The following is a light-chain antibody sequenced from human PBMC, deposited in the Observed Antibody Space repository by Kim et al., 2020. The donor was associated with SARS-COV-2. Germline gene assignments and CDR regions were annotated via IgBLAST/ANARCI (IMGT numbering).Light chain of an antibody. V-gene: IGKV3-20*01. J-gene: IGKJ2*01. CDR3: QQYGSSPPDT. CDR2: GAS. CDR1: QTVTNNY. Sequence: SPGERAPLSCRASQTVTNNYLAWYQQKPGQAPRLLIYGASSRATGIPDRFSGSGSGTDFTLTISRLEPEDFAVYYCQQYGSSPPDTFGQGTKLEI.